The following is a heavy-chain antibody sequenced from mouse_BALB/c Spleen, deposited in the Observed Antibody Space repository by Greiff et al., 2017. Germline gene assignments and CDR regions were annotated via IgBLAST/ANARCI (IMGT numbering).Heavy chain of an antibody. CDR2: ISYDGSN. J-gene: IGHJ4*01. Sequence: EVQLQQSGPGLVKPSQSLSLTCSVTGYSITSGYYWNWIRQFPGNKLEWMGYISYDGSNNYNPSLKNRISITRDTSKNQFFLKLNSVTTEDTATYYCARVYSPIAMDYWGQGTSVTVSS. CDR3: ARVYSPIAMDY. V-gene: IGHV3-6*02. CDR1: GYSITSGYY.